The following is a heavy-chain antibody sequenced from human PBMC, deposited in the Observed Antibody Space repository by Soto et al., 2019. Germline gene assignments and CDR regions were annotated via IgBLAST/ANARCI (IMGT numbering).Heavy chain of an antibody. CDR3: ARSYRRYCSGGSCYSYYYYYMDV. V-gene: IGHV4-59*01. Sequence: QVQLQESGPGLVKPSETLSLTCTASGASISSYYWSWIRQPPGKGLEWIGYIYYSGSTNYNPSLKSRVTISVDTSKNQFSLKLSSVTAADTAVYYCARSYRRYCSGGSCYSYYYYYMDVWGKGTTVTVSS. CDR2: IYYSGST. J-gene: IGHJ6*03. D-gene: IGHD2-15*01. CDR1: GASISSYY.